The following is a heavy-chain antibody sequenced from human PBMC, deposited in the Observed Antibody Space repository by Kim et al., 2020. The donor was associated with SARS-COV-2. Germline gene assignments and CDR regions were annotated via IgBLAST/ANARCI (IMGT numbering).Heavy chain of an antibody. CDR2: IYYSGST. CDR1: GGSISSSSYY. CDR3: ARPYSSSWYWPFDP. V-gene: IGHV4-39*01. J-gene: IGHJ5*02. D-gene: IGHD6-13*01. Sequence: SETLSLTCTVSGGSISSSSYYWGWIRQPPGKGLEWIGSIYYSGSTYYNPSLKSRVTISVDTSKNQFSLKLSSVTAADTAVYYCARPYSSSWYWPFDPWGQGTLVTVSS.